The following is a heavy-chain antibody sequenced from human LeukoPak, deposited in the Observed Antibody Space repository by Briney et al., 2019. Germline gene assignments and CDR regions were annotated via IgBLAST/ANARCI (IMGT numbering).Heavy chain of an antibody. CDR3: ARGDRDSYDILTSYYILESHAFDI. CDR1: GFTFSSYW. CDR2: IKQDGSEK. D-gene: IGHD3-9*01. Sequence: PGGSLRLSCAASGFTFSSYWMSWVRQAPGKGLEWVANIKQDGSEKYYVDSVKGRFTISRDNAKNSLYLQMNSLRAEDTAVYYCARGDRDSYDILTSYYILESHAFDIWGQGTMVTVSS. V-gene: IGHV3-7*01. J-gene: IGHJ3*02.